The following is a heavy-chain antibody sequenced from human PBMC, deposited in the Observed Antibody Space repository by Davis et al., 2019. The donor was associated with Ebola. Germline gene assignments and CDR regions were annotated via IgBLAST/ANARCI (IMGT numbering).Heavy chain of an antibody. CDR3: APYDFWSGYYS. Sequence: ASVKVSCKASGYTFTSYGISWVRQAPGQGLEWMGWISAYNGNTNYAQKLQGRVTMPTDTSTSTAYMELSSLRSEDTAVYYCAPYDFWSGYYSWGQGTLVTVSS. V-gene: IGHV1-18*01. D-gene: IGHD3-3*01. CDR1: GYTFTSYG. CDR2: ISAYNGNT. J-gene: IGHJ4*02.